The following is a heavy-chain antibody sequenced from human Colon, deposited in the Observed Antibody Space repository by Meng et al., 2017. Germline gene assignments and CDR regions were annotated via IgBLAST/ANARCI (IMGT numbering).Heavy chain of an antibody. CDR2: ISNSDNTI. D-gene: IGHD6-19*01. V-gene: IGHV3-48*03. CDR3: ARDSVSGSSIEESAFDY. Sequence: GGSLRSSCAASGFTFSNFEMNWVRQAPGKGLEWVSYISNSDNTIYYADSVKGRFTISRDNAKNSLYLQMHSLRPEDTAVYYCARDSVSGSSIEESAFDYWGRGTLVTVSS. J-gene: IGHJ4*02. CDR1: GFTFSNFE.